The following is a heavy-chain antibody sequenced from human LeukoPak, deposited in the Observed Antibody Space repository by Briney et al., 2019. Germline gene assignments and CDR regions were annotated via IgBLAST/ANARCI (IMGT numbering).Heavy chain of an antibody. J-gene: IGHJ6*03. Sequence: PGGPLRLSCAASGFTFSDYEMNWVRQAPGKGLEWILHISTSGSIIHYADSVKGRFTISRDNAKNSLYLQMNSLRAEDTALYFCARDATTEPGTVYMDVWGKGTTVTISS. CDR1: GFTFSDYE. V-gene: IGHV3-48*03. CDR3: ARDATTEPGTVYMDV. CDR2: ISTSGSII. D-gene: IGHD6-13*01.